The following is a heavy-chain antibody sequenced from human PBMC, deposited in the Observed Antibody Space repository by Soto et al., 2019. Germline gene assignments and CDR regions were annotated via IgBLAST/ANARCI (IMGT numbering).Heavy chain of an antibody. V-gene: IGHV1-18*04. D-gene: IGHD3-9*01. CDR3: ARDKGYYDILTGYPRGHQGYFDY. Sequence: ASVKVSCKASGYTFTSYGISWVRQAPGQGLEWMGWISAYNGNTNYAQKLQGRVTMTTDTSTSTAYVELRSLRSDDTAVYYCARDKGYYDILTGYPRGHQGYFDYWGQGTLVTVSS. CDR2: ISAYNGNT. J-gene: IGHJ4*02. CDR1: GYTFTSYG.